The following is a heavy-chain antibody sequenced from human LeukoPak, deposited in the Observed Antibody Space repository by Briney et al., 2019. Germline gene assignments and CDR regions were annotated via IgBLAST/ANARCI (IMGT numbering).Heavy chain of an antibody. V-gene: IGHV4-59*12. CDR3: ARRRLSGRSDGFDP. J-gene: IGHJ5*02. D-gene: IGHD3-16*02. CDR2: IHYTGST. Sequence: SETLSLTCTVSGGSISSYYWSWIRQPPGKGLEWIGYIHYTGSTNYNPSLKSRVTISVDTSKNQFSLKLSSVTAADTAVYYCARRRLSGRSDGFDPWGQGTLVTVSS. CDR1: GGSISSYY.